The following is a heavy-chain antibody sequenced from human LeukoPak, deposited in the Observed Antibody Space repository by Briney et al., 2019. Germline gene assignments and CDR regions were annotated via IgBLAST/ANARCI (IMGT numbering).Heavy chain of an antibody. V-gene: IGHV3-23*01. CDR2: ISGGGGSP. D-gene: IGHD4-23*01. CDR3: AKDHEYAVVTSGGDF. CDR1: GFTFSNYN. Sequence: GGSLRLSCAASGFTFSNYNMNWVRQAPGKGLEWVSAISGGGGSPYYADSVKGRLTISRDNSKNTLYLQMNSLRAEDTAVYYCAKDHEYAVVTSGGDFWGQGTLVTVPS. J-gene: IGHJ4*02.